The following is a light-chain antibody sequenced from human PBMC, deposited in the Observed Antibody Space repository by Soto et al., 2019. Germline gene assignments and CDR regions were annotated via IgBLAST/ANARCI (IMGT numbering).Light chain of an antibody. CDR3: QHRSSWPLT. CDR1: QSISSN. J-gene: IGKJ4*01. CDR2: DAS. V-gene: IGKV3-11*01. Sequence: EIVLTQSPATLSLSPGERATLSCRASQSISSNLAWYQQKPGQAPRLLIYDASNRATGIPARFNGSGSGTDFTLTISSQEPEDFAVYYCQHRSSWPLTFGGGTKVEIK.